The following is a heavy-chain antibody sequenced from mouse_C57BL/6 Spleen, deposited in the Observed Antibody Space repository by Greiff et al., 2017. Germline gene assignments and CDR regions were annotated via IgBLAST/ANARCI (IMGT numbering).Heavy chain of an antibody. CDR2: INPGSGGT. V-gene: IGHV1-54*01. CDR3: AKGYYGYDIYYFDY. D-gene: IGHD2-2*01. CDR1: GYAFTNYL. J-gene: IGHJ2*01. Sequence: VKLQESGAELVRPGTSVKVSCKASGYAFTNYLIEWVKQRPGQGLEWIGVINPGSGGTNYNEKFKGKATLTADKSSSTAYMQLSSLTSEDSAVYFCAKGYYGYDIYYFDYWGQGTTLTVSS.